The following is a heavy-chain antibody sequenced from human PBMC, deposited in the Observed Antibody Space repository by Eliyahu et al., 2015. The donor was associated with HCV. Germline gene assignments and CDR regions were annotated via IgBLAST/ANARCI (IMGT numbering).Heavy chain of an antibody. CDR3: ARWSLSLHAYDI. V-gene: IGHV3-48*02. D-gene: IGHD2-2*01. CDR2: ITSSSSSI. J-gene: IGHJ3*02. CDR1: GXXFSGYX. Sequence: EVQLVESGGGFIQPGGSLXLSXXASGXXFSGYXLSWVRQAPGKGLEWVSYITSSSSSIYYADSVKGRFTISRDNAKNSLHLQMNSLRDEDTAVYYCARWSLSLHAYDIWGQGTRVTVSS.